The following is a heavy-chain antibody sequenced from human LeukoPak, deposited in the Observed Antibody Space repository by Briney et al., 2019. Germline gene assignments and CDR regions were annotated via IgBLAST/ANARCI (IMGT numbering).Heavy chain of an antibody. CDR2: ISGSSSYI. CDR3: ARVGDYVWGSYRYRGTFDY. Sequence: GGSLRLSCAASGFTFSSYSMNWVRQAPGKGLEWVSSISGSSSYIYYADSVKGRFTISRHNAKNSLFLQMNSLRAEDTAVYYCARVGDYVWGSYRYRGTFDYWGQGTLVTVSS. CDR1: GFTFSSYS. J-gene: IGHJ4*02. V-gene: IGHV3-21*01. D-gene: IGHD3-16*02.